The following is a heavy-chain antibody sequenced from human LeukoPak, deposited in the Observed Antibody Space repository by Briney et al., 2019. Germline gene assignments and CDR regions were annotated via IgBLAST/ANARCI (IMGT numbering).Heavy chain of an antibody. V-gene: IGHV3-7*04. D-gene: IGHD1-1*01. Sequence: GGSLRLSCLVPGFTFSKFWMSWVRQAPGRGLEWVANIHPEGNEKYHVESVKGRFTISRDNAKNLLFLQMNGLRVEDTAVYYCARGDDFSGDHWGQGTLVTVSS. CDR1: GFTFSKFW. CDR3: ARGDDFSGDH. CDR2: IHPEGNEK. J-gene: IGHJ4*02.